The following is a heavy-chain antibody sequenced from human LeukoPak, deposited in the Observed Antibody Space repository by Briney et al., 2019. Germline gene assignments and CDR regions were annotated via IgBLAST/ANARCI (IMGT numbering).Heavy chain of an antibody. V-gene: IGHV4-59*01. CDR3: AGGLQLLSFDC. D-gene: IGHD2-8*02. CDR1: GPSISSYY. CDR2: INDTADN. J-gene: IGHJ4*02. Sequence: PAPTLSLTCTVSGPSISSYYWSLIRQPPGKGLEWIGYINDTADNKDNPSLRGRVSMSVDTSNNHFSLKLNSVTAADTAVYYCAGGLQLLSFDCWGQGTLVTVSS.